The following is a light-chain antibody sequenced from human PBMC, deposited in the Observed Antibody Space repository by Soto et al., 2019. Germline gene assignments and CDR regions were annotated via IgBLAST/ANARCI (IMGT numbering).Light chain of an antibody. CDR3: SSYTSSSTRV. V-gene: IGLV2-14*01. CDR2: EVS. CDR1: RSDVGGYNY. J-gene: IGLJ3*02. Sequence: QSALTQPASVSGSPGQSITISCPGTRSDVGGYNYVSWYQQHPGKAPKLMIYEVSNRPSGVSNRFSGSKSGNTASLTISGLQAEDEADYYCSSYTSSSTRVFGGGTKVTVL.